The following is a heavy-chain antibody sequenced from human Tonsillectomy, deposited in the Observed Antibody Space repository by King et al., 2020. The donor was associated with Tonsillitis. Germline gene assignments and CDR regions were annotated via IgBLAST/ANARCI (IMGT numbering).Heavy chain of an antibody. Sequence: VQLVESGGGLVKPGGSLRLSCAASGFTFSDYYMTWIRQAPGKGLEWLSYISSSSSYTNYADSVKGRFTISRDNAKNSLYLQMNSLRAEDTAVYYCARDSDYYDSSEYLGIDVWGKGTTVTVSS. CDR3: ARDSDYYDSSEYLGIDV. CDR2: ISSSSSYT. CDR1: GFTFSDYY. D-gene: IGHD3-22*01. J-gene: IGHJ6*04. V-gene: IGHV3-11*05.